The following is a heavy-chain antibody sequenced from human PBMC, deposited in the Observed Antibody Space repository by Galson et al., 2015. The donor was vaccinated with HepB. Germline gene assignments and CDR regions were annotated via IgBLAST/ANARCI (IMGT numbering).Heavy chain of an antibody. CDR2: IDPKNSYT. V-gene: IGHV5-10-1*01. CDR1: EYNFASYW. Sequence: QSGAEVKQPGESLRISCKGSEYNFASYWISWVRQMPGKGLEWMAMIDPKNSYTHYSPSFQGRVTLSVDKSITTAYLQLSSLKASDTAIYYCARHGDFLNWFDPWGQGTLVTVSS. CDR3: ARHGDFLNWFDP. D-gene: IGHD3-10*01. J-gene: IGHJ5*02.